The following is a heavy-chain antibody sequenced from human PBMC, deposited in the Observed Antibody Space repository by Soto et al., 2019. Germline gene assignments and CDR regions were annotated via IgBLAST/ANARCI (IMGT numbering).Heavy chain of an antibody. V-gene: IGHV2-5*02. D-gene: IGHD6-6*01. Sequence: SPPKLVNPTQTLTLTCPFSGFSLSTSGVGVGWIRQPPGKALEWLALMYWDDDKRYSPSLTCRLTIPKDTAKIQVVFTMTNMVPVDTSTYFCAHRGGIAARNLVNPCRQGTLVTV. CDR2: MYWDDDK. CDR1: GFSLSTSGVG. J-gene: IGHJ5*02. CDR3: AHRGGIAARNLVNP.